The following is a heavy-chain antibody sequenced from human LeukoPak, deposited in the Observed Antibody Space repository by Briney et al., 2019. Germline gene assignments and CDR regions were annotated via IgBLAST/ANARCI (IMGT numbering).Heavy chain of an antibody. J-gene: IGHJ4*02. CDR3: TRYNNDHFDY. CDR2: IAYDGSRA. D-gene: IGHD1-14*01. CDR1: GFTFGGYG. Sequence: GGSLRLSCAGSGFTFGGYGMHWFRQTPGKGREWVAVIAYDGSRAFYADSVKGRFTISRDNSKNTMSVQMDDLRAEDTAVYYCTRYNNDHFDYWGQGTLVTVSS. V-gene: IGHV3-33*01.